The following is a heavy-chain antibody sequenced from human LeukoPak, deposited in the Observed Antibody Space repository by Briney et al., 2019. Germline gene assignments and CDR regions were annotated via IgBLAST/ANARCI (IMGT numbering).Heavy chain of an antibody. J-gene: IGHJ4*02. CDR3: ARGLRYFDWGYLDC. CDR2: INNSGGAT. CDR1: GSTFRNYG. V-gene: IGHV3-23*01. Sequence: GGSLRLSCAVSGSTFRNYGMSWVRQAPGKGLEWVSSINNSGGATYYADSVKGRFTISRDNSKNTLYLQMNSLRAEDTAVYYCARGLRYFDWGYLDCWGQGTLVTVSS. D-gene: IGHD3-9*01.